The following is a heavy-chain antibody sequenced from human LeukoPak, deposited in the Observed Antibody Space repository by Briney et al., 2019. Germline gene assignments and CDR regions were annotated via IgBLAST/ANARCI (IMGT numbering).Heavy chain of an antibody. CDR2: IIPIFGTA. CDR3: ARETPAEATKSFDY. Sequence: SVKVSCKASGGTFSSYAISWVRQAPGQGLEWMGGIIPIFGTANYAQKFQGRVTITADESTSTAYMELSSLRSEDTAVYYCARETPAEATKSFDYWGRGTLVTVSS. CDR1: GGTFSSYA. J-gene: IGHJ4*02. D-gene: IGHD5-12*01. V-gene: IGHV1-69*01.